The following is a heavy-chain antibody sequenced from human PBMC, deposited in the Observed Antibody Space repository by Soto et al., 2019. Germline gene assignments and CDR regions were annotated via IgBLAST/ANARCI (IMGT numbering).Heavy chain of an antibody. Sequence: EVQLVESGGGLVKPGGSLRLSCAASGFIFSTYSMNWVRQAPRKGLEWVSSISSSSSYIYYADSVKGRFTISRDNAKNSLYLQMNSLRAEDTAVYYWARSIRQRLVDYYYYYGMDVWGQGTTVTVSS. J-gene: IGHJ6*02. CDR1: GFIFSTYS. V-gene: IGHV3-21*01. CDR3: ARSIRQRLVDYYYYYGMDV. D-gene: IGHD6-13*01. CDR2: ISSSSSYI.